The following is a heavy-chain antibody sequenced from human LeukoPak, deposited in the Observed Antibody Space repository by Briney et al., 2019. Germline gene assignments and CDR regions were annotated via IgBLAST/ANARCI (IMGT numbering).Heavy chain of an antibody. CDR1: GGSINFYY. V-gene: IGHV4-4*07. D-gene: IGHD6-13*01. J-gene: IGHJ4*02. CDR3: ARGIADPYSFDS. CDR2: IYSTGST. Sequence: SETLSLTCTVSGGSINFYYWSWIRQPAGKGLEWIGRIYSTGSTNYSPSLKSRVTMSVDKSKDQFSLNLSSVTAADTAVYYCARGIADPYSFDSWGQGTLVSVSS.